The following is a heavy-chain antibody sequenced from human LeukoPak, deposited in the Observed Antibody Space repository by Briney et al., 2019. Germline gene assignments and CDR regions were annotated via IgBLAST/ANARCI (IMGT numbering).Heavy chain of an antibody. CDR3: AWRSGLQGNHAPVAFDD. V-gene: IGHV3-53*01. D-gene: IGHD5-24*01. Sequence: GGSLRLSCAASGFTVTNTYIPWVRVTPGEGLESVAFIDSGGCKFYAESATDPLNSAMDSSKDTLYLKMYILRAADTAVYTCAWRSGLQGNHAPVAFDDWGQGTVVTVSS. CDR1: GFTVTNTY. J-gene: IGHJ3*01. CDR2: IDSGGCK.